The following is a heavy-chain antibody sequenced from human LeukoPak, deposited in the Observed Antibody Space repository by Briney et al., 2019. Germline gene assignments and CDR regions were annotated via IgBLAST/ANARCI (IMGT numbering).Heavy chain of an antibody. CDR2: IWYDGSKK. D-gene: IGHD4-17*01. Sequence: GTSLRLSCAASGFTFSGYGMHWVRQAPGKGLEWVAVIWYDGSKKYYADSVKGRFTISRDNSKNTLYLQMNSLRAEDTAVYYCARRDGDNDRGFDYWGQGTLVTVSS. CDR3: ARRDGDNDRGFDY. CDR1: GFTFSGYG. V-gene: IGHV3-33*01. J-gene: IGHJ4*02.